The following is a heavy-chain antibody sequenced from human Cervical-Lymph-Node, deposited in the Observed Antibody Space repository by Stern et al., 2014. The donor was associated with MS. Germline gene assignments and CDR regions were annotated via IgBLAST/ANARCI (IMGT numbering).Heavy chain of an antibody. CDR1: GYTFTSYY. Sequence: MQLVESGAEVKKPGASVKVSCKASGYTFTSYYIHWVRQAPGQGREWMGIINPSGGSTSYAQKFQGRVTMTRDTSTSTVYMEQSSLRSEDTAVYYCAREVAGHRLGMMDVWGQGTTVTVSS. CDR2: INPSGGST. J-gene: IGHJ6*02. D-gene: IGHD6-19*01. V-gene: IGHV1-46*01. CDR3: AREVAGHRLGMMDV.